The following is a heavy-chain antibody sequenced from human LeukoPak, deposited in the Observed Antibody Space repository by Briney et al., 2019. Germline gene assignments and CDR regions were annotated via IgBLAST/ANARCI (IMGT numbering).Heavy chain of an antibody. J-gene: IGHJ6*03. CDR2: MNPNSGNT. Sequence: ASVKVSCKASGYTFTSYGISWVRQAPGQGLEWMGWMNPNSGNTGYAQKFQGRVTMTRNTSISTAYMELSSLRSEDTAVYYCARAVSYCSSTSCWTFYYYYYMDVWGKGTTDTVSS. D-gene: IGHD2-2*01. CDR1: GYTFTSYG. V-gene: IGHV1-8*02. CDR3: ARAVSYCSSTSCWTFYYYYYMDV.